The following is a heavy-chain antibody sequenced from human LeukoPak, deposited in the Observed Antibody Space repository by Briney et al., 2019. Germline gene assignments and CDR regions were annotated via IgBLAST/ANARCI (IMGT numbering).Heavy chain of an antibody. Sequence: EASVKVSCKASGYTFTGYYIHWVRQAPGQGLEWMGGIIPIFGTANYAQKFQGRVTITTDESTSTAYMELSSLRSEDTAVYYCASAFYYYDSSGYFNFDYWGQGTLVTVSS. J-gene: IGHJ4*02. CDR3: ASAFYYYDSSGYFNFDY. D-gene: IGHD3-22*01. CDR2: IIPIFGTA. V-gene: IGHV1-69*05. CDR1: GYTFTGYY.